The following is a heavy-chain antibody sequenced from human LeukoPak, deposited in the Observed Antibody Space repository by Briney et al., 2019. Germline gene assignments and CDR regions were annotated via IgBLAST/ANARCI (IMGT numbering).Heavy chain of an antibody. CDR1: GGTFSSYA. V-gene: IGHV1-69*13. Sequence: SVKVSCKASGGTFSSYAISWVRQAPGQGLEWMGGIIPIFGTANYAQKFQGRVTITADESTNTAYMELSSLRSEDTAVYYCARLTTVVTPGAFDIWGQGTMVTVSS. CDR3: ARLTTVVTPGAFDI. CDR2: IIPIFGTA. J-gene: IGHJ3*02. D-gene: IGHD4-23*01.